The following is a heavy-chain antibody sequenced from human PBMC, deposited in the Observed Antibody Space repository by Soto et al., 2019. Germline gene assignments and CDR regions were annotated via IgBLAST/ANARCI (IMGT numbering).Heavy chain of an antibody. CDR1: GFTFDDYT. Sequence: EVQLVESGGVVVQPGGSLRLSCAASGFTFDDYTMHWVRQAPGKGLEWVSLISWDGGSTYYADSVKGRFTISRDNSKNSLYMQMNGLRTEDTALYYCVKDGSPNKAGGTHCDYWGQGTLVTVSP. J-gene: IGHJ4*02. D-gene: IGHD6-13*01. CDR2: ISWDGGST. CDR3: VKDGSPNKAGGTHCDY. V-gene: IGHV3-43*01.